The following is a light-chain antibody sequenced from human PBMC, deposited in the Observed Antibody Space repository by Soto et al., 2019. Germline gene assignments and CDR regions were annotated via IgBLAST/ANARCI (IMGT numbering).Light chain of an antibody. CDR2: DAS. CDR3: QQYNDLPLT. CDR1: QDISKY. V-gene: IGKV1-33*01. Sequence: DIQMTQSPSSLSASVGDRVTITCQASQDISKYLNWFQQKAGKAPKLLIYDASSLETGVPSRFSGSASGTDFIFTISSLPTEDIATYYWQQYNDLPLTFGGGTKVEIK. J-gene: IGKJ4*01.